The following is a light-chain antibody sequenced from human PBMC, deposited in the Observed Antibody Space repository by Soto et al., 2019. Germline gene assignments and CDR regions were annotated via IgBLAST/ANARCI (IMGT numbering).Light chain of an antibody. J-gene: IGKJ1*01. Sequence: DSQMTQSPSTLSAGVGDRVTITCRASQRISTYLNWYQQKPAQAPTLLIYAASSLQSGVPSRFSGGGSGTDCTRTINTLQPEDFATYCCQQWYSSPRTFGQGTKVEIK. CDR3: QQWYSSPRT. CDR1: QRISTY. V-gene: IGKV1-39*01. CDR2: AAS.